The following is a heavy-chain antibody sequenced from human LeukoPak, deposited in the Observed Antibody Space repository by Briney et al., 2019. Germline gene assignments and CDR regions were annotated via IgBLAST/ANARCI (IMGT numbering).Heavy chain of an antibody. CDR3: AREVDRGKAFDI. Sequence: SGTLSLTCTVSGGSISSGGYSWSWIRQHPGKGLEWIGYIYYSGSTYYNPSLKSRVTISVDTSKNQFSLKLSSVTAADTAVYYCAREVDRGKAFDIWGQGTMVTVSS. CDR1: GGSISSGGYS. J-gene: IGHJ3*02. D-gene: IGHD2-15*01. CDR2: IYYSGST. V-gene: IGHV4-31*03.